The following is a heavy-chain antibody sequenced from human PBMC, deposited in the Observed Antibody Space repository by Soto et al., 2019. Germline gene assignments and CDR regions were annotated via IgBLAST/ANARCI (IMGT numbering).Heavy chain of an antibody. CDR1: GFTFDDYT. CDR3: ARGLYYYYGMDV. Sequence: GGSLRLSCAASGFTFDDYTMHWVRQAPGKGLEWVSLISWDGGSTYYADSVKGRFTISRDNSKNSLYLQMNSLRTEDTALYYCARGLYYYYGMDVWGQGTTVTVSS. CDR2: ISWDGGST. V-gene: IGHV3-43*01. J-gene: IGHJ6*02.